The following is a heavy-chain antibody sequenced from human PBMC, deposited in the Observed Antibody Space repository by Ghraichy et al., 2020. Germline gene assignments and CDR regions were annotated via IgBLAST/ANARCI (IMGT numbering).Heavy chain of an antibody. CDR3: ARGPDGGNLFPLGY. J-gene: IGHJ4*02. CDR2: ISSSSSYI. V-gene: IGHV3-21*01. D-gene: IGHD4-23*01. CDR1: GFTFSSYS. Sequence: GGSLRLSCAASGFTFSSYSMNWVRQAPGKGLEWVSSISSSSSYIYYADSVKGRFTISRDNAKNSLNLQMNSLRAEDTAVYYCARGPDGGNLFPLGYWGQGTLVTVSS.